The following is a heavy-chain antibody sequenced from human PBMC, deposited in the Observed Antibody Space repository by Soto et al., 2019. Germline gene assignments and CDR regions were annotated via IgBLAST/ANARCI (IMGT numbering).Heavy chain of an antibody. CDR2: IYLSGST. CDR1: GGSISSGY. Sequence: PSETLSLTCSVSGGSISSGYWTWVRQPPGKGLEWIGSIYLSGSTNYNPSLKSRVTISVDTSKNQFSLKLSSVTAADTAVYYCARHTPAISISDHWGQGTLVTVSS. J-gene: IGHJ4*02. D-gene: IGHD2-15*01. V-gene: IGHV4-59*08. CDR3: ARHTPAISISDH.